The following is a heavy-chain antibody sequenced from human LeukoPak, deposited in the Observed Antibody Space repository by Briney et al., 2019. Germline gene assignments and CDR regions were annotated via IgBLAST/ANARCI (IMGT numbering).Heavy chain of an antibody. J-gene: IGHJ6*03. CDR1: GLTFSSYS. CDR2: ISSSSSYI. D-gene: IGHD2-15*01. Sequence: PGGSLRLSCAASGLTFSSYSMNWVRQAPGKGLEWVSSISSSSSYIYYADSVKGRFTISRDNAKNSLYLQMNSLRAEDTAVYYCARVVVVAATGYYYYMDVWGKGTTVTVSS. V-gene: IGHV3-21*01. CDR3: ARVVVVAATGYYYYMDV.